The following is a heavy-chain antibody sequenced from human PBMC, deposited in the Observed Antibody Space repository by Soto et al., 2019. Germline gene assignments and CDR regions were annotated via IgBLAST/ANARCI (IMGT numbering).Heavy chain of an antibody. V-gene: IGHV1-69*01. D-gene: IGHD6-6*01. CDR2: NIPIFGTA. CDR1: GGTFSSYA. Sequence: QVQLVQSGAEVKKPGSSVKVSCKDSGGTFSSYAISWVRQAPGQGLEWMGGNIPIFGTANYAQKFQGRVTITADESTSTAYIELSSLRSEDTAVYDCARVASSSSFCGEGNDFDYWGQGTLVTVAS. J-gene: IGHJ4*02. CDR3: ARVASSSSFCGEGNDFDY.